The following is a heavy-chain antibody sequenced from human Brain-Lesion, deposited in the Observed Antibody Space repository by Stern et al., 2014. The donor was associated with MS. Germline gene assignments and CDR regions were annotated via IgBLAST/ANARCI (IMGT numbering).Heavy chain of an antibody. J-gene: IGHJ4*02. V-gene: IGHV4-61*02. CDR3: ARGHWELLGNNYFDS. CDR1: GASISSGTSY. CDR2: LHASGAS. Sequence: MQLVESGPGLVKPSQTLSLTCTVSGASISSGTSYWSWIRQPAGGGLEWIGRLHASGASYYHPSLKSRVPISGDTPKNQFSLNLNSVTAADTAVYYCARGHWELLGNNYFDSWGQGTLVTVSS. D-gene: IGHD1-26*01.